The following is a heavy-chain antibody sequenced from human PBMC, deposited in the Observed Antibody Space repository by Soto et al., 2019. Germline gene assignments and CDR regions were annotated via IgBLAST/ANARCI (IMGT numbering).Heavy chain of an antibody. D-gene: IGHD2-15*01. CDR2: MNPNSGNT. J-gene: IGHJ6*02. Sequence: QVQLVQSGAEVKKPGASVKVSCKASGYTFTSYDINWVRQATGQGLEWMGWMNPNSGNTGYAQKFQGRVTMTRNTSISTAYMELSSLRSEDTAVYYCARAPCSGGSCYSVNYYYGMDVWGQGTTVTVSS. V-gene: IGHV1-8*01. CDR3: ARAPCSGGSCYSVNYYYGMDV. CDR1: GYTFTSYD.